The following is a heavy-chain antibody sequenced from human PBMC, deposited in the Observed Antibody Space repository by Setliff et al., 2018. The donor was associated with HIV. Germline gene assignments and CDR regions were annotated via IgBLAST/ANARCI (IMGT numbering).Heavy chain of an antibody. J-gene: IGHJ4*02. CDR2: ISGYNGNT. D-gene: IGHD6-6*01. CDR3: ARDSRSSIAPYNFDY. CDR1: GDTFTNYG. Sequence: ASVKVSCKASGDTFTNYGISWVRQAPGQGLEWMGWISGYNGNTNYAQKFQGRVTMTTDTSTRTAYMELRSLRSDDTAVYYCARDSRSSIAPYNFDYWGQGTVVTVSS. V-gene: IGHV1-18*01.